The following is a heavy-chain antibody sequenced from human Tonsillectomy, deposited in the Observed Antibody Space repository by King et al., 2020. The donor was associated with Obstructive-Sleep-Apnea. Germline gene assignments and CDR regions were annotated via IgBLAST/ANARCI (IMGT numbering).Heavy chain of an antibody. CDR2: IKQDGSEE. Sequence: VQLVESGGGLVQPGGSLRLSCAASGFTFSTYWMAWVRQAPGKGLEFVANIKQDGSEEEYVDSVKGRFTISRDNAKNSLYLQMNSLRAEDTAVYYCAKWRWLQSEFENWGQGTLVTVSS. V-gene: IGHV3-7*01. CDR3: AKWRWLQSEFEN. J-gene: IGHJ4*02. D-gene: IGHD5-24*01. CDR1: GFTFSTYW.